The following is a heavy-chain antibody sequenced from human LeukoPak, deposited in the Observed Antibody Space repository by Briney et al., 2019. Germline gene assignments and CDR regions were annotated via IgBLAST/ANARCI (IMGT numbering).Heavy chain of an antibody. CDR1: GGSISSSSYY. D-gene: IGHD3-22*01. J-gene: IGHJ3*02. CDR2: IYYSGST. Sequence: PSETLSLTCTVSGGSISSSSYYWGWIRQPPGKGLEWIGSIYYSGSTYYNPSLKSRVTISVDTSKNQFSLKLSSVTAADTAVYYCAREANYYDSSGYFPDAFDIWGQGTMVTVSS. CDR3: AREANYYDSSGYFPDAFDI. V-gene: IGHV4-39*07.